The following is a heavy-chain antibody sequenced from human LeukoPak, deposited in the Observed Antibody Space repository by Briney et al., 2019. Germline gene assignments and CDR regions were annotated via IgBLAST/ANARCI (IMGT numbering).Heavy chain of an antibody. Sequence: PGGSLRLSCAVSGFTFSSYTMNWVRQAPGKGLEWVSSITGSSTYIYYADSVKGRFTISRDNAKNSLYLQMNNLGAEDTAVYYCARDQRGFSYSKYYFDYWGQGTLVTVSS. J-gene: IGHJ4*02. V-gene: IGHV3-21*01. D-gene: IGHD5-18*01. CDR2: ITGSSTYI. CDR3: ARDQRGFSYSKYYFDY. CDR1: GFTFSSYT.